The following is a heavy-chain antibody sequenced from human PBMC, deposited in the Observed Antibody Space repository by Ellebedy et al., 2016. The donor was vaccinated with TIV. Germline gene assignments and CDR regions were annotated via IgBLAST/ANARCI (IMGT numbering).Heavy chain of an antibody. CDR3: ARDRVGWGALDI. CDR1: GFIFRDYY. D-gene: IGHD6-19*01. CDR2: ISSSSIYT. V-gene: IGHV3-11*06. J-gene: IGHJ3*02. Sequence: PGGSLRLSCAASGFIFRDYYMSWIRQAPGQGLEWVSFISSSSIYTNHADSVKGRFTISRDNAKSSLYLEMTSLRVEDTDVYYCARDRVGWGALDIWGRGTMVSVSS.